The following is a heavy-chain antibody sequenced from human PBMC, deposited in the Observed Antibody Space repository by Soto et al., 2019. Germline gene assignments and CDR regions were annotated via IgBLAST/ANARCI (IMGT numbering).Heavy chain of an antibody. CDR2: ISSGGIDI. V-gene: IGHV3-21*01. J-gene: IGHJ4*02. CDR3: ARGYGYCTSGECVGLGDF. Sequence: EVQLVESGGGLVKPGGSLRLSCAASGFTFSTYNMNWVRQAPGKGLEWVSSISSGGIDISYADSVKGRFAISRDNAENSQYLQMNSLRAEDPAIYYCARGYGYCTSGECVGLGDFWGRGTLVTVSS. CDR1: GFTFSTYN. D-gene: IGHD2-8*01.